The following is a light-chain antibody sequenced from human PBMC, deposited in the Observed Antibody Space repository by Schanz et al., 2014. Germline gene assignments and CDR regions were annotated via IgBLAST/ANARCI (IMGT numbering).Light chain of an antibody. V-gene: IGKV3-11*01. CDR2: RAS. CDR1: QSVSSY. Sequence: EIVLTQSPATLSLSPGERATLSCRASQSVSSYLAWYQQKPGQAPRLLIYRASTRATGIPARFSGSGSGTDFTLTVSSLEPEDFAVYYCQQRSNWPITFGQGTRLEIK. J-gene: IGKJ5*01. CDR3: QQRSNWPIT.